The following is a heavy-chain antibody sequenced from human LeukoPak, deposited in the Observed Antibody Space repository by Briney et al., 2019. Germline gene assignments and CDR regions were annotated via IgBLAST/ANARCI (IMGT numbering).Heavy chain of an antibody. D-gene: IGHD6-13*01. Sequence: GGSLRLSCAASGVTVGNNYMIWVRQAPGKGLEWVSRIYSGGATNYADSVKGRFTISRDSSKNTLFLQLNSLRAEDTAVYYCARDPSAAALGTYGWGQGTLVTVSS. J-gene: IGHJ4*02. CDR1: GVTVGNNY. CDR2: IYSGGAT. V-gene: IGHV3-66*01. CDR3: ARDPSAAALGTYG.